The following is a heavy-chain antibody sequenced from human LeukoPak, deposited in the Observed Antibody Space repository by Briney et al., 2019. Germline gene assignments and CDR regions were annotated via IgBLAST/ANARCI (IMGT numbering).Heavy chain of an antibody. Sequence: SETLSLTCTVSGGSISSSSYYWGWIRQPPGKGLEWIGSIYYSGSTYYNPSLKSRVTISVDTSKNQFSLKLSSVTAADTAVYYCARQAVLLKHFDYWGQGTLVTVTS. D-gene: IGHD2-15*01. CDR1: GGSISSSSYY. CDR2: IYYSGST. J-gene: IGHJ4*02. V-gene: IGHV4-39*07. CDR3: ARQAVLLKHFDY.